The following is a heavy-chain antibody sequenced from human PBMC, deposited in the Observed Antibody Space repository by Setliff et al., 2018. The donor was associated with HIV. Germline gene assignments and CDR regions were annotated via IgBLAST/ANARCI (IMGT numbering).Heavy chain of an antibody. CDR1: GYTFNNYG. V-gene: IGHV1-18*01. D-gene: IGHD3-10*01. J-gene: IGHJ3*02. CDR3: TPHPYHYTYGGNFDI. Sequence: ASVKVSCKASGYTFNNYGVMWVRQAPGQGLEWMGWISGYGNRKYAQKFEGRLTVTTDTSTITAYMELRTLRSDDTAVYYCTPHPYHYTYGGNFDIWGQGTMVTVSS. CDR2: ISGYGNR.